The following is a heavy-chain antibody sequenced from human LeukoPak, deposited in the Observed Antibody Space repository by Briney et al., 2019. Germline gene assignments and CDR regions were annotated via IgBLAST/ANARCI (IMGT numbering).Heavy chain of an antibody. D-gene: IGHD1-26*01. CDR3: ARGSGGYYNWFDP. CDR2: ISDSGAM. CDR1: GFTFSTYS. J-gene: IGHJ5*02. V-gene: IGHV3-48*01. Sequence: GGSLRLSCAASGFTFSTYSMKWVRQAPGKGLEWVSYISDSGAMYYADSVRGRFTISRENSKNTVYLQMNSLGAEDTALYYCARGSGGYYNWFDPWGQGTLVTVSS.